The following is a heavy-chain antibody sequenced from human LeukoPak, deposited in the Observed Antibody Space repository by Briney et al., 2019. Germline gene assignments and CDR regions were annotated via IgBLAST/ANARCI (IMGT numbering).Heavy chain of an antibody. CDR3: ARASSYSSGYDY. D-gene: IGHD6-19*01. CDR1: GFTSSNYW. Sequence: GGSLRLSCAASGFTSSNYWMHWVRHAPGKGLVWVSRINSDGSSTRDADSVKGRFTISRDNAKNTLYLQMNSLRAEDTAVYYCARASSYSSGYDYWGQGTLVTVSS. J-gene: IGHJ4*02. V-gene: IGHV3-74*01. CDR2: INSDGSST.